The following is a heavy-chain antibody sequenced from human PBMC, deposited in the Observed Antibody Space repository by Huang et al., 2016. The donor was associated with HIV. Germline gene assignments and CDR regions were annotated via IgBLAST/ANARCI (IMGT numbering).Heavy chain of an antibody. J-gene: IGHJ4*02. CDR3: ASQHIGAAATWF. CDR1: GDLISSTNYY. Sequence: QLQLQESGPGPVKPSETLSLTCTVSGDLISSTNYYWGWIRQSPGKGLEWVGSVYQSGSTNYNPSLKSRVTLSVDTSRNQFSQGLNSVTAADTAVYYCASQHIGAAATWFWGRGTQVAVSS. V-gene: IGHV4-39*01. CDR2: VYQSGST. D-gene: IGHD6-13*01.